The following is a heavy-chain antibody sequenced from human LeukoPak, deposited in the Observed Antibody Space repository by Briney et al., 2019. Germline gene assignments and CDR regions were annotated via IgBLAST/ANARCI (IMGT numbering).Heavy chain of an antibody. J-gene: IGHJ6*03. CDR1: GFTFSRYS. CDR3: AKVGSSAPNYYYYYMDV. CDR2: ISISSNYI. V-gene: IGHV3-21*04. Sequence: KSGGSLRLSCAASGFTFSRYSMNWVRQAPGKGLEWVSSISISSNYIYYADSVKGRFTISRDNSKNTLYLQMNSLRAEDTAVYYCAKVGSSAPNYYYYYMDVWGKGTTVTVSS. D-gene: IGHD1-26*01.